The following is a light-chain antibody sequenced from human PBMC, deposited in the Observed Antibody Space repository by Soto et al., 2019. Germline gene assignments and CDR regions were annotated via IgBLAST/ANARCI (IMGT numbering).Light chain of an antibody. Sequence: EIVLTQSPGTLSLSPGERATLSCRASQSVSSSYLAWYQQKPGQAPSLLIYGASSMPTGIPDRFSGSGSVTDFTLSIRSLESEDFAVYYCQQYGSSPPWTFGQGTKLLIK. V-gene: IGKV3-20*01. CDR2: GAS. J-gene: IGKJ1*01. CDR3: QQYGSSPPWT. CDR1: QSVSSSY.